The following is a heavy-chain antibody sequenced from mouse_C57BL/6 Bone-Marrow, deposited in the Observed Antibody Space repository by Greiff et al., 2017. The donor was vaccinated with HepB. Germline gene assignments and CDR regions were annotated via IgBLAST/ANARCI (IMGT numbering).Heavy chain of an antibody. D-gene: IGHD1-1*01. CDR1: GYTFTSYW. Sequence: VQLQQSGTVLARPGASVKMSCKTSGYTFTSYWMHWVKQRPGQGLEWLGAIYPGNSDTSYNQKFKGKAKLTAVTSASTAYMELSSLTNEDSAGYYCTREERGFITTVVATGDYWGQGTTLTVSS. J-gene: IGHJ2*01. CDR3: TREERGFITTVVATGDY. V-gene: IGHV1-5*01. CDR2: IYPGNSDT.